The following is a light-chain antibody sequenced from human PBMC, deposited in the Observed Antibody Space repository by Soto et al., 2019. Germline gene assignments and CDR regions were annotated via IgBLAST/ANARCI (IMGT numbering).Light chain of an antibody. CDR2: GNI. CDR1: SSNIGAGYD. Sequence: QSALTQPPSVSGAPGQRVTISCTGSSSNIGAGYDIHWYQQLPGTAPKLLIYGNINRPSGVPDRFSGSKSGTSASLAITGLQAEDEADYYCQSYDSSLSGSVVFGGGTQLTVL. J-gene: IGLJ2*01. V-gene: IGLV1-40*01. CDR3: QSYDSSLSGSVV.